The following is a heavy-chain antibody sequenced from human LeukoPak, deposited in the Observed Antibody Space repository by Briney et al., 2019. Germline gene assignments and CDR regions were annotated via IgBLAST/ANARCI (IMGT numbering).Heavy chain of an antibody. CDR1: GGSISGYY. V-gene: IGHV4-59*08. J-gene: IGHJ4*02. CDR3: ARHHSYSSGYRSFDF. Sequence: SSETLSLTCTVSGGSISGYYWSWIRQPPGKGLEWIGYIYYSGSTKYNPSLKSRVTISVDTSKNQFSLKLTSVTAADTAVYYCARHHSYSSGYRSFDFWGQGTLVTVSS. CDR2: IYYSGST. D-gene: IGHD6-25*01.